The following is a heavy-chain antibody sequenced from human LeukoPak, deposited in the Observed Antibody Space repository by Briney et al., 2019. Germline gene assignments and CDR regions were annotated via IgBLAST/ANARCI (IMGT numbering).Heavy chain of an antibody. CDR1: GYTFTSYY. J-gene: IGHJ4*02. CDR3: ARDQRSYTYYYDSSGYYYPTDYFDY. Sequence: ASVKVSCKASGYTFTSYYMHWVRQAPGQGLEWMGIINPSGGSTSYAQKFQGRVTMTRDTSTSTVYMELSSLRSEDTAVYYCARDQRSYTYYYDSSGYYYPTDYFDYWGQGTLVTVSS. CDR2: INPSGGST. D-gene: IGHD3-22*01. V-gene: IGHV1-46*01.